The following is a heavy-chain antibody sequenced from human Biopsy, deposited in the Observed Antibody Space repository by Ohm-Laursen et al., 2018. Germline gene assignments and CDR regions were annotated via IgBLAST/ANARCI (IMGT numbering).Heavy chain of an antibody. CDR3: ARGMRSSGWPYFDS. J-gene: IGHJ4*02. Sequence: GTLSLTCTVSGDSLTSGPENWSWIRQSPGQGLEYIGFIYSDGNTNYNPSLKNRVTMSVDTSKNQFYLKLYSVTAADTAVYFCARGMRSSGWPYFDSWGQGTLVTVSS. CDR2: IYSDGNT. CDR1: GDSLTSGPEN. V-gene: IGHV4-61*01. D-gene: IGHD6-19*01.